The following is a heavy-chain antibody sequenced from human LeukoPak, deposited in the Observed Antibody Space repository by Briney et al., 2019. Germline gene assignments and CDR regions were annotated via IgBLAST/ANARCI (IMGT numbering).Heavy chain of an antibody. CDR3: ARERVVAGTKAGFDY. J-gene: IGHJ4*02. D-gene: IGHD6-19*01. Sequence: GGSLRLSCVASGFTFSSYGMHWVRQAPGQGLEWMGWINPNSGGTNYAQKFQGRVTMTRDTSISTAYMELSRLRSDDTAVYYCARERVVAGTKAGFDYWGQGTLVTVSS. CDR1: GFTFSSYG. CDR2: INPNSGGT. V-gene: IGHV1-2*02.